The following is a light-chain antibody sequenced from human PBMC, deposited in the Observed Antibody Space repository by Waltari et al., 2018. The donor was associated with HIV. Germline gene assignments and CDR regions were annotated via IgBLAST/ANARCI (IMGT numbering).Light chain of an antibody. CDR3: QQVNSYPLT. Sequence: IQLTQFPLFLSAAPGDRVSTACRANQTISTYLAWYQQIPGKAPKLLLYGASILQTGVPSRFTGSGSGTEFHLTITSLQPEDFATYYCQQVNSYPLTFGRGTRVEVK. CDR1: QTISTY. V-gene: IGKV1-9*01. CDR2: GAS. J-gene: IGKJ4*01.